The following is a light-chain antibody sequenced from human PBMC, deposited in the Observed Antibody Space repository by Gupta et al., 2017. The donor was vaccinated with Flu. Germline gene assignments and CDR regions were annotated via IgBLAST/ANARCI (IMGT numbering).Light chain of an antibody. J-gene: IGLJ3*02. CDR1: SSDVGGYNY. CDR2: EVS. Sequence: QSALTQPASVSGSPGQSITISCTGTSSDVGGYNYVSWYQQHPGKAPKLMIYEVSNRPSEVSNRFPGSKSGNTASLTISGLQAEDEADYYCSSYTSSSTLVVFGGGTKLTVL. V-gene: IGLV2-14*01. CDR3: SSYTSSSTLVV.